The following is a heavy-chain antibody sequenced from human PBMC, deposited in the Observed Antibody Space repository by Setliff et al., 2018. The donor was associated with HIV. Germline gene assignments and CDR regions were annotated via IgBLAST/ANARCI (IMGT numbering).Heavy chain of an antibody. J-gene: IGHJ4*02. CDR2: IAHSGGGT. CDR3: ARERAPDDSRGYHSRAYHFDT. V-gene: IGHV1-46*01. D-gene: IGHD3-22*01. CDR1: GYIFTTYY. Sequence: ASVKVSCKASGYIFTTYYIHWVRQAPGQGLEWIGMIAHSGGGTNFAQKFQGGVTMTRDKSTGTVYMELSSLRSEDTAIYYCARERAPDDSRGYHSRAYHFDTWGQGALVTVSS.